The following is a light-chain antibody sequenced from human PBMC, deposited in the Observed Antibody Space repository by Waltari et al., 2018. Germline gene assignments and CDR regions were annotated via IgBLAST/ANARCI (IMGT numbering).Light chain of an antibody. CDR1: SSDVGGYNS. V-gene: IGLV2-11*01. CDR3: CSYAGSALRV. CDR2: DVN. Sequence: QSALTQPRSVSGSPGQSVTISCTGTSSDVGGYNSVSWYQQHPGKAPQLMIYDVNRRPSGVPDRFSGSKSGNTASLTISGLQAEDEADYYCCSYAGSALRVFGGGTKLTVL. J-gene: IGLJ3*02.